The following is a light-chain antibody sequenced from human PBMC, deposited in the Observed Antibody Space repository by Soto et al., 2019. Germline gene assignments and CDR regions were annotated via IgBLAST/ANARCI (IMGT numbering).Light chain of an antibody. V-gene: IGLV1-40*01. CDR1: SSSIGAGYE. CDR2: GNG. J-gene: IGLJ3*02. CDR3: SSFAANDNVV. Sequence: QSVLTQPPSVSGAPGQRVTISCSGTSSSIGAGYEVHWYHQLPGTAPKLVVSGNGNRPSGVPDRLSASKSGNTASLTVSGLQAGDEAAYYCSSFAANDNVVFGGGTKVTVL.